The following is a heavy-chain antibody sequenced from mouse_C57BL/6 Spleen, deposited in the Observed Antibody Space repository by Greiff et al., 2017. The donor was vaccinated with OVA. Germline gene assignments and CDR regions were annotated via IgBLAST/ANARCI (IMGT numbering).Heavy chain of an antibody. J-gene: IGHJ4*01. Sequence: QVQLKQPGAELVKPGASVKLSCKASGYTFTSYWMQWVKQRPGQGLEWIGEIDPSDSYTNYNQKFKGKATLTVDTSSSTAYMQLSSLTSEDSAVYYCARSGAMDYWGQGTSVTVSS. CDR2: IDPSDSYT. D-gene: IGHD3-1*01. CDR1: GYTFTSYW. V-gene: IGHV1-50*01. CDR3: ARSGAMDY.